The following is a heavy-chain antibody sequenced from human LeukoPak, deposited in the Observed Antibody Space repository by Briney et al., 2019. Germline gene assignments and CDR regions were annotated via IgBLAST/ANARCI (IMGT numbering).Heavy chain of an antibody. J-gene: IGHJ4*02. CDR1: GFTFSSYA. Sequence: GGSLRLSCAASGFTFSSYAMHWVRQAPGKGLEWVAVISYDGSNKYYADSVKGRFTISRDNSKNTLYLQMNSLRAEDTAVYYCARGADYDILTGYIGYFDYWGQGTLVTVSS. CDR2: ISYDGSNK. V-gene: IGHV3-30*04. CDR3: ARGADYDILTGYIGYFDY. D-gene: IGHD3-9*01.